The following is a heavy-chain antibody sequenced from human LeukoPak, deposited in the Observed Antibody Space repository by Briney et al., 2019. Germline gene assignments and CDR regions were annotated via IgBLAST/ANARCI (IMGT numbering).Heavy chain of an antibody. CDR1: GVSISSGDYY. CDR2: IYYSGST. CDR3: ARVDTAMVS. V-gene: IGHV4-30-4*01. Sequence: RPSQTLSLTCTVSGVSISSGDYYWRWLRQPPGKGLEWIGYIYYSGSTYYNPSLKSRVTISVDTSKNQFSLKLSSVTAADTAVYYCARVDTAMVSWGQGTLVTVSS. J-gene: IGHJ4*02. D-gene: IGHD5-18*01.